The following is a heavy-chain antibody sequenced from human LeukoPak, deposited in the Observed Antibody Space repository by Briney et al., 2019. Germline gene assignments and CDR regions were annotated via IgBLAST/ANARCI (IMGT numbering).Heavy chain of an antibody. V-gene: IGHV4-30-4*01. Sequence: SETLSLTCTVSGGSISSGDYYWNWIRQSPGKGLEWIGFIYHSGNTHYNPSLKSRLTIAVDTSKNQFSLRLISVTAADTAVYYCAKYYGSGTLSYGMDVWGRGTTVNVSS. J-gene: IGHJ6*04. D-gene: IGHD3-10*01. CDR3: AKYYGSGTLSYGMDV. CDR1: GGSISSGDYY. CDR2: IYHSGNT.